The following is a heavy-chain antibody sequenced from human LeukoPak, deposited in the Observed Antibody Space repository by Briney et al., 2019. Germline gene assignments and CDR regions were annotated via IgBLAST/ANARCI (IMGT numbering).Heavy chain of an antibody. V-gene: IGHV3-30*04. Sequence: PGGSLRLSCAASGFTFSSYVMHWVRQAPGKGLEWVAIISYDGSNEYYADSVKGRFTISRDNARNSLFLQMNSLRAEDTAVYYCARDVQVATIYPLDYWGQGTLVTVSS. CDR3: ARDVQVATIYPLDY. CDR1: GFTFSSYV. CDR2: ISYDGSNE. J-gene: IGHJ4*02. D-gene: IGHD5-12*01.